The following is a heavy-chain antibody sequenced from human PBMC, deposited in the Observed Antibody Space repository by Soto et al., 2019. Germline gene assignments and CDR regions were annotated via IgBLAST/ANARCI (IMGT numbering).Heavy chain of an antibody. Sequence: GGSLRLSCAVSEFTFSTYGMHWARQAPGKGLEWVAVISYDGNKKYYADSVKGRFTISRDNSKNTLYLQMNSLRAGDTAVYYCVKGGWGYCDGSGHRNFEYWSQGTLVTVSS. CDR1: EFTFSTYG. CDR3: VKGGWGYCDGSGHRNFEY. V-gene: IGHV3-30*18. CDR2: ISYDGNKK. J-gene: IGHJ4*02. D-gene: IGHD3-22*01.